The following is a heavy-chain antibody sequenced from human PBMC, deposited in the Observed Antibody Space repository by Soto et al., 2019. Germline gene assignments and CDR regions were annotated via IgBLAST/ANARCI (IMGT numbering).Heavy chain of an antibody. V-gene: IGHV1-3*05. CDR1: GHTFTSYA. D-gene: IGHD2-21*02. CDR2: INAGNGNT. J-gene: IGHJ4*02. Sequence: QVQLVQSGAEEKKPGASVKVSCKASGHTFTSYAMHWVRQAPGQRLEWMGWINAGNGNTKYSQKFQGRVTITRDTSASTAYMELGSLRSEDTAVYYCAGSIVVVTALDYWGQGTLVTVSS. CDR3: AGSIVVVTALDY.